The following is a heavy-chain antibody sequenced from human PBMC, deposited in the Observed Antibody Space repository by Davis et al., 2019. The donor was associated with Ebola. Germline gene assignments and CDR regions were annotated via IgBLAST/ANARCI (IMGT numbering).Heavy chain of an antibody. J-gene: IGHJ4*02. CDR1: GFTFSSYA. D-gene: IGHD1-26*01. V-gene: IGHV3-21*06. CDR2: ISSSSSYI. Sequence: PGGSLRLSCAASGFTFSSYAMSWVRSAPGKGLDWASSISSSSSYIYYADSVKGRFTISRDNAKNSLYLQMNSLRVEDTAVYYWARMDSGSPEGGDYWGQGTLVIVSS. CDR3: ARMDSGSPEGGDY.